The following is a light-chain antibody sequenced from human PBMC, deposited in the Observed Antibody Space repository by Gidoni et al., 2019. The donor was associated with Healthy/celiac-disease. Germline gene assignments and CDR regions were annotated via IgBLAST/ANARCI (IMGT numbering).Light chain of an antibody. CDR1: SSNIGAGYD. Sequence: QSVLTQPPSVSGAPGQRVTISCTGSSSNIGAGYDVHWYQQLPGTAPKLLIYGNSNRPSGVPDRFSGSKSGTSASLAITGLQAEDEADYYCQPYDSSLSLGVFGGGTKLTVL. CDR2: GNS. V-gene: IGLV1-40*01. CDR3: QPYDSSLSLGV. J-gene: IGLJ2*01.